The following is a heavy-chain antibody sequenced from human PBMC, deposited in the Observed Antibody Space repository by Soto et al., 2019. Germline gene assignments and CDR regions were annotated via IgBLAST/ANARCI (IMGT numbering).Heavy chain of an antibody. CDR1: GFPFSSYE. Sequence: PGGSLRLSYAASGFPFSSYEMNWVRQPPGKGLEWISYISSSGGTIYYADSVKGRFTISRDNAKNSLFLQMNSLRVEDTAVYYCARSPFLECNWAQGTLVTVSS. CDR3: ARSPFLECN. V-gene: IGHV3-48*03. J-gene: IGHJ4*02. D-gene: IGHD3-3*02. CDR2: ISSSGGTI.